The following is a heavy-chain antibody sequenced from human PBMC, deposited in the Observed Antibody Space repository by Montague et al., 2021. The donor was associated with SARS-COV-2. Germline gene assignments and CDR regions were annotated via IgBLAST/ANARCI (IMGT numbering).Heavy chain of an antibody. J-gene: IGHJ4*02. V-gene: IGHV4-4*07. D-gene: IGHD6-13*01. CDR2: IYSSGNA. CDR1: GGSINYYY. CDR3: ARGDHPQSASWYFFDT. Sequence: SKTLSLTCTVSGGSINYYYWHWLRQSAAKGLEWIGRIYSSGNANYSPSLKSRVTMSVDTSQNQFSLKLNSLTAADTAVYYCARGDHPQSASWYFFDTWGQGALVTVSS.